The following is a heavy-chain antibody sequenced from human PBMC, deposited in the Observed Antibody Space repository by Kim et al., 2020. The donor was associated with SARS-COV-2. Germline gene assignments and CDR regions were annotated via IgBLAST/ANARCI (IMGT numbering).Heavy chain of an antibody. CDR2: ISYDGSNK. J-gene: IGHJ4*02. Sequence: GGSLRLSCAASGFTFSSYAMHWVRQAPGKGLEWVAVISYDGSNKYYADSVKGRFTISRDNSKNTLYLQMNSLRAEDTAVYYCARDPGIGAAAGGGYFDYWGQGTLVTVSS. CDR1: GFTFSSYA. V-gene: IGHV3-30-3*01. D-gene: IGHD6-13*01. CDR3: ARDPGIGAAAGGGYFDY.